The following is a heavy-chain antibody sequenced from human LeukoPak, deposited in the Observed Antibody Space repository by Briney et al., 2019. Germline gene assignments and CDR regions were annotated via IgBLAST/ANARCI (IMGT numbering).Heavy chain of an antibody. CDR2: INPNSGGT. CDR3: ARGGLWFGELLSRAVDY. V-gene: IGHV1-2*02. Sequence: GASVKVSCKASGYTFTGYYMHWVRQAPGQGLEWMGWINPNSGGTNYAQKFQGRVTMTRDTSISTAYMELSRLRSDDTAVYYCARGGLWFGELLSRAVDYWGQGTLVTVSS. J-gene: IGHJ4*02. CDR1: GYTFTGYY. D-gene: IGHD3-10*01.